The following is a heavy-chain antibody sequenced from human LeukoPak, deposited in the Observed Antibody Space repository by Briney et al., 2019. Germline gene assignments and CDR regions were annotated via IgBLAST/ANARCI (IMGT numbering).Heavy chain of an antibody. CDR2: IIPIFGTA. D-gene: IGHD3-10*01. CDR1: GGTLSSYA. J-gene: IGHJ4*02. V-gene: IGHV1-69*05. CDR3: ASSPFAGFGELV. Sequence: GSSVKVSCKASGGTLSSYAISWVRQAPGQGLEWMGGIIPIFGTANYAQKFQGRVTITTDESTNTAYMELSSLRSEDTAVYYCASSPFAGFGELVWGQGTLVTVSS.